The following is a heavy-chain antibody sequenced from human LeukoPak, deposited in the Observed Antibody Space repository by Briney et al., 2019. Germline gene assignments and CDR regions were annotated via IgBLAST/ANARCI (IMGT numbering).Heavy chain of an antibody. CDR3: ASTRISGYQIGEYFQH. CDR2: IIPIFGTA. D-gene: IGHD3-22*01. Sequence: SVKVSCKASGGTFSSYGISWVRQAPGQGLEWMGRIIPIFGTANYAQKFQGRVTITTEESTSTVYMELSSLRSEDTAVYYCASTRISGYQIGEYFQHWGQGTLVTVSS. CDR1: GGTFSSYG. J-gene: IGHJ1*01. V-gene: IGHV1-69*05.